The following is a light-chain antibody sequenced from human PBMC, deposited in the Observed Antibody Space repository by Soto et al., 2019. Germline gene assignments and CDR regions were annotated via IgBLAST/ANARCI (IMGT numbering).Light chain of an antibody. CDR3: SSYTSSSTLGV. V-gene: IGLV2-14*01. CDR2: EVS. CDR1: NIGSKS. Sequence: LTQPPSVSVAPGQTAKITCGGTNIGSKSVHWYQQHPGKAPKLMIYEVSNRPSGVSNRFSGSKSGNTASLTISGLQAEDEADYYCSSYTSSSTLGVFGTGTKLTVL. J-gene: IGLJ1*01.